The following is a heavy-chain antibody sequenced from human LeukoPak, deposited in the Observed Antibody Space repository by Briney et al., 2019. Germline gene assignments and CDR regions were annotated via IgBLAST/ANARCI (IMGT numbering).Heavy chain of an antibody. CDR3: ASSGWYGFDY. D-gene: IGHD6-19*01. J-gene: IGHJ4*02. V-gene: IGHV4-39*07. CDR2: IYYSGST. CDR1: GGSISSNSYY. Sequence: SETLSLTCTVSGGSISSNSYYWGWIRQPPGKGLEWIGSIYYSGSTYYNPSLKSRVTISVDTSKNQFSLKLSSVTAADTAVYHCASSGWYGFDYWGQGTLVTVSS.